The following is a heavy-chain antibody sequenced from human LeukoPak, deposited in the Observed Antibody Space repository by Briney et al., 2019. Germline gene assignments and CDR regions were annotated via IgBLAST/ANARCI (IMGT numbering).Heavy chain of an antibody. CDR2: IYYSGST. Sequence: SETLSLTCTVSGGSISSSSYYWGWIRQPPGKGLEWIGSIYYSGSTYYNPSLKSRVTISVDTSKNQFSLKLSSVTAADTAVYYCARRAWGAAFDIWGQGTMVTVSS. CDR1: GGSISSSSYY. V-gene: IGHV4-39*01. CDR3: ARRAWGAAFDI. D-gene: IGHD1-26*01. J-gene: IGHJ3*02.